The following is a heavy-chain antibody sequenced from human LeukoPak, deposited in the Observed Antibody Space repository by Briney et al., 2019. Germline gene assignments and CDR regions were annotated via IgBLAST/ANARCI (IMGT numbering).Heavy chain of an antibody. CDR1: GFTFSTYS. CDR2: TSSGSSTI. D-gene: IGHD7-27*01. J-gene: IGHJ4*02. Sequence: PGGSLRLSCAASGFTFSTYSMNWVRQAPGKGLEWVSYTSSGSSTIYYADSVKGRFTISRDNAKNSLYLQMNSLRGEDTAVYYCARDRSGYFDYWGQGTLATVSS. CDR3: ARDRSGYFDY. V-gene: IGHV3-48*01.